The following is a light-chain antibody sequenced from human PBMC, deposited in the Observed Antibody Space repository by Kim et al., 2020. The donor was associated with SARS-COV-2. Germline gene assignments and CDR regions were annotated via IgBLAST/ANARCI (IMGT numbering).Light chain of an antibody. Sequence: QLVLTQPPSASASLGASVTLTCTLSSGYSNYKVDWYQQRPGKGPRFVMRVGTGGIVGSKGDGIPDRFSALGSGLNRYLTIKNIQEEDESDYHCGADHGSGSNFVVFGGGTQLTVL. CDR2: VGTGGIVG. CDR3: GADHGSGSNFVV. V-gene: IGLV9-49*01. CDR1: SGYSNYK. J-gene: IGLJ3*02.